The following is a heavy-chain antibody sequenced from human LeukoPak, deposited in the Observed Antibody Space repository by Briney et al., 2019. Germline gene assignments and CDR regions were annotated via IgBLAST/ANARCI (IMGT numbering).Heavy chain of an antibody. J-gene: IGHJ4*02. CDR2: ISGSGGST. CDR1: GFTFSSYA. V-gene: IGHV3-23*01. CDR3: ARERGYSYGYDQIYYFDY. D-gene: IGHD5-18*01. Sequence: GGSLRLSCAASGFTFSSYAMSWVRQAPGKGLEWVSAISGSGGSTYYADSEKGRFTISRDNSKNTLYLQMNSLRAEDTALYYCARERGYSYGYDQIYYFDYWGQGTLVTVSS.